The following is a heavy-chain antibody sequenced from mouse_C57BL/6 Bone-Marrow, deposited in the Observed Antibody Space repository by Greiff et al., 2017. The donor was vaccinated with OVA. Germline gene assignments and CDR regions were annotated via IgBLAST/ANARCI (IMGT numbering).Heavy chain of an antibody. D-gene: IGHD1-1*02. CDR1: GFTFSSYA. Sequence: VQLKESGGGLVKPGGSLKLSCAASGFTFSSYAMSWVRQTPEKRLEWVATISDGGSYTYYPDNVKGRFTISRDNAKNNLYLQMSHLKSEDTAMYYCARGGGYYYAMDYWGQGTSVTVSS. J-gene: IGHJ4*01. CDR3: ARGGGYYYAMDY. V-gene: IGHV5-4*01. CDR2: ISDGGSYT.